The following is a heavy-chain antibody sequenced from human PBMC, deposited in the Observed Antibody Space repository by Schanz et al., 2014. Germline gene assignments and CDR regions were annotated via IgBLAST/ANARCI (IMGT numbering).Heavy chain of an antibody. V-gene: IGHV3-7*05. Sequence: DVQLLESGGGLVQPGGSLRLSCAASGFTFSKYWMSWVRQAPGKGLEWVANIKQDGSEKYYVDAVKGRFTISRDNAKNSMYLHMKSLRGEDTAVYYCAREQIMAAAGLVDYWGHGTLVTVSS. D-gene: IGHD6-13*01. J-gene: IGHJ4*01. CDR1: GFTFSKYW. CDR2: IKQDGSEK. CDR3: AREQIMAAAGLVDY.